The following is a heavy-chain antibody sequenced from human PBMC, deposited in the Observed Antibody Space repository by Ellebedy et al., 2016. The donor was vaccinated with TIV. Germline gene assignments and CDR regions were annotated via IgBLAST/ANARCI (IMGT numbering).Heavy chain of an antibody. CDR2: IRSSTNSI. D-gene: IGHD1-26*01. CDR1: GFTFRSYA. V-gene: IGHV3-48*02. CDR3: ARDFSGSYRFDS. Sequence: GESLKISXAASGFTFRSYAMSWVRQAPGKGLEWVAFIRSSTNSISYADSVKGRFTISRDDAENSLYLQMNSLRDEDTAVYYCARDFSGSYRFDSWGQGTLVTVSS. J-gene: IGHJ4*02.